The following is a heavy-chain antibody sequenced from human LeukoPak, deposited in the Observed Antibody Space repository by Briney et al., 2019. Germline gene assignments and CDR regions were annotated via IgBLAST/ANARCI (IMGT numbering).Heavy chain of an antibody. J-gene: IGHJ6*02. Sequence: SETLSLTCSVSGGSISSTSYYWGWIRQPPGKGLEWIGNIYFTGSTYYNPSLKSLVTISVDTSKNQFSLNLTSVTAADTAEYYCARRSIAVAGDTYYYGMDVWGQGTTVTVSS. V-gene: IGHV4-39*01. D-gene: IGHD6-19*01. CDR2: IYFTGST. CDR3: ARRSIAVAGDTYYYGMDV. CDR1: GGSISSTSYY.